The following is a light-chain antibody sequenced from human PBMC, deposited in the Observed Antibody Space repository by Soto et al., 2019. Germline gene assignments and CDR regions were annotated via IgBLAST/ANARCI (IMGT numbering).Light chain of an antibody. CDR3: HQRQSWPRT. CDR2: AAS. J-gene: IGKJ1*01. CDR1: QSIGIF. Sequence: DIQMAQSPSSLSASVGDTITITCRASQSIGIFLNWYQQKPGKAPQLLIYAASSLQSGVPSRFSASGSGTDFTLTISDVQPEDFALYYCHQRQSWPRTFGQGTKVDIK. V-gene: IGKV1-39*01.